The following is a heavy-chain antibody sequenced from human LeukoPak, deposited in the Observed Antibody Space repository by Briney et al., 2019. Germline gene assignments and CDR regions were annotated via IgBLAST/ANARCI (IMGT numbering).Heavy chain of an antibody. D-gene: IGHD2-8*01. CDR1: GYTFTSYG. CDR2: ISAYNGNT. V-gene: IGHV1-18*01. Sequence: ASVKVSCKASGYTFTSYGISWVRQAPGQGLEWMGWISAYNGNTNYAQKLQGRVTISADEFTSTAYMELSSLRSEDTAVYYCAGRYCTNGVCYHDRGAFDIWGQGTMVTVSS. J-gene: IGHJ3*02. CDR3: AGRYCTNGVCYHDRGAFDI.